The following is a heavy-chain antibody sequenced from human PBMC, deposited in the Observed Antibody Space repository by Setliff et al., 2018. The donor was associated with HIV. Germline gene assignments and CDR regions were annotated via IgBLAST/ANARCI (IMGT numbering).Heavy chain of an antibody. CDR3: AKDPYASSGLNWFDP. Sequence: SETLSLTCTVSGGSISSNWWSWVRQPPGKGLEWIGEIYHSGSTNYNPSLKSRLRMSVDTSKNQFTLKLSSVTAADTAVYYCAKDPYASSGLNWFDPWGQGTLVTVSS. V-gene: IGHV4-4*02. CDR1: GGSISSNW. CDR2: IYHSGST. J-gene: IGHJ5*02. D-gene: IGHD3-22*01.